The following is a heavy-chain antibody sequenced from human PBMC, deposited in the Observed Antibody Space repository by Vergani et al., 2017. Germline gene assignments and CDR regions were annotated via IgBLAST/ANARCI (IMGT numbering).Heavy chain of an antibody. CDR2: IWYDGSNK. CDR3: ARGGYCSSTSCYKGYFGY. J-gene: IGHJ4*02. CDR1: GFTLNTYG. V-gene: IGHV3-33*01. Sequence: QVQILQSGGGVVQPGGSLRLSCTLSGFTLNTYGIHWVRQAPGKGLEWVAVIWYDGSNKYYADSVKGRFTISRDNSKNTLYLQMNSLRAEDTAVYYCARGGYCSSTSCYKGYFGYWGQGTLVTVSS. D-gene: IGHD2-2*02.